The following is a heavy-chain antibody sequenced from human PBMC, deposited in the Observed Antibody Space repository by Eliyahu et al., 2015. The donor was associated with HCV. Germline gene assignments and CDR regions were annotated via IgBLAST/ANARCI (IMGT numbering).Heavy chain of an antibody. D-gene: IGHD6-19*01. J-gene: IGHJ4*02. CDR3: ARARRNSSGRYGGDY. Sequence: EVQLVESGGGLVKPGGSLRLSCAASGFXFSSYSMNWVRQAPGKGLEWVSSISSSSSYIYYADSVKGRFTISRNNAKNSLYLQMNSLRAEDTAVYYCARARRNSSGRYGGDYWGQGTLVTVSS. CDR2: ISSSSSYI. CDR1: GFXFSSYS. V-gene: IGHV3-21*01.